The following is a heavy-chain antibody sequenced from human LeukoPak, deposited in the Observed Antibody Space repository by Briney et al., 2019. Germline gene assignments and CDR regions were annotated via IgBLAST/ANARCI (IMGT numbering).Heavy chain of an antibody. D-gene: IGHD3-22*01. V-gene: IGHV1-8*01. CDR1: GYTFTSYD. Sequence: ASVKVSSKASGYTFTSYDINWVRQATGQGLEWMGWMNPNSGNTGYAQKFQGRVTMTRNTSISTAYMELSSLRSEDTAVYYCARFHYYYDSSGYTPLLFYYYGMDVWGQGTTVTVSS. J-gene: IGHJ6*02. CDR2: MNPNSGNT. CDR3: ARFHYYYDSSGYTPLLFYYYGMDV.